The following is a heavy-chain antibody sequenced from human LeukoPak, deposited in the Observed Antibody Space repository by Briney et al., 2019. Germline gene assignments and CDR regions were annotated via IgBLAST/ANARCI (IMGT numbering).Heavy chain of an antibody. CDR2: ISGSGGST. CDR1: GFTFSSYG. D-gene: IGHD3-22*01. J-gene: IGHJ4*02. CDR3: AKGIVVVITISFDY. Sequence: PGGSLRLSCAASGFTFSSYGMSWVRQAPGKGLEWVSAISGSGGSTYYADSVKGRFTISRDNSKNTLYLQMNSLRAEDTAVYYCAKGIVVVITISFDYWGQGTLVTVSS. V-gene: IGHV3-23*01.